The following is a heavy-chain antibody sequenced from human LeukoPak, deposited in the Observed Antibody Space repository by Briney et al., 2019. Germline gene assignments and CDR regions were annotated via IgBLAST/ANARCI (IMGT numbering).Heavy chain of an antibody. J-gene: IGHJ4*02. CDR2: ISGSGGST. CDR3: ASGTIVGARGADN. V-gene: IGHV3-23*01. D-gene: IGHD1-26*01. CDR1: RFTFSNYA. Sequence: GGSLRLSCAASRFTFSNYAMSWVRQAPGKGLEWVSAISGSGGSTYYADSVKGRFTISRDNSKNTLYLQMNSLRAEDTAVYYCASGTIVGARGADNWGQGTLVTVSS.